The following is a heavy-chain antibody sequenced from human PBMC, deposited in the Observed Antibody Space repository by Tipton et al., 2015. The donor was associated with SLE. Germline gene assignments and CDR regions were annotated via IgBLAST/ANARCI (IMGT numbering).Heavy chain of an antibody. Sequence: SLRLSCAASGFTFSSYTMHWCRQAPGKGLEWVAVISYDGSNTYYADSVKGRFTISRDNSKNTLYLHMNSLRAEDTAVYYCARSLGYCSGGSCWPSDYWGQGTLVTVSS. CDR1: GFTFSSYT. D-gene: IGHD2-15*01. CDR2: ISYDGSNT. CDR3: ARSLGYCSGGSCWPSDY. V-gene: IGHV3-30*04. J-gene: IGHJ4*02.